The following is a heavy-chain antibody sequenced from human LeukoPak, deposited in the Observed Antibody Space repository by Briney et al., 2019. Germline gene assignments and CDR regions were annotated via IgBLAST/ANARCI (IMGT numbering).Heavy chain of an antibody. CDR3: AREAPVRGVVGSFDP. Sequence: AASVKVSCKASGYSFTSYYMHWVRQAPGQGLEWMGLINPSGSSTTYAQRFQGRVTMTRDISTSTDYMELTSLTSDDTAMYYCAREAPVRGVVGSFDPWGQGTLVTVSS. V-gene: IGHV1-46*01. J-gene: IGHJ5*02. CDR1: GYSFTSYY. CDR2: INPSGSST. D-gene: IGHD3-10*01.